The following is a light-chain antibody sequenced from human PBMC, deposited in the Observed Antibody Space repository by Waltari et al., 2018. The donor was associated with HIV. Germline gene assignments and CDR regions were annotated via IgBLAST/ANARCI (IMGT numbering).Light chain of an antibody. CDR1: NISSKM. CDR2: DDY. Sequence: SSVLTQPPSVSVAPGQTASITCRGNNISSKMVHRYQQKPGQAPAVVVYDDYGRPAGIHERFSGSNSDNTATLTINRVEDGDEAYYYCQVWDSNNGHQGVFGGGTKLTVL. J-gene: IGLJ3*02. CDR3: QVWDSNNGHQGV. V-gene: IGLV3-21*02.